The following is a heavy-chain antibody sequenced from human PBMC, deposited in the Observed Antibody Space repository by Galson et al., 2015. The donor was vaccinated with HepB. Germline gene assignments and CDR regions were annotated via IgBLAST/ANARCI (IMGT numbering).Heavy chain of an antibody. CDR3: TREGFFDL. CDR1: GFTFNTYW. CDR2: VNSDETTI. Sequence: SLRLSCAASGFTFNTYWMNWVRQAPGKGPVWVSRVNSDETTIDYADSLKGRFTISRDNVKNTLYLQMNSLRDEDTGVYYCTREGFFDLWGRGTLVTVSS. V-gene: IGHV3-74*01. J-gene: IGHJ2*01.